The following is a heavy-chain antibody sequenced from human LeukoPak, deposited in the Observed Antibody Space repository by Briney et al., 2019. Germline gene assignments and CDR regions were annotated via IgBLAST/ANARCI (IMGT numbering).Heavy chain of an antibody. CDR1: GFSFSSYW. CDR2: IKQDGSEK. V-gene: IGHV3-7*01. CDR3: AREGITAAADY. J-gene: IGHJ4*02. Sequence: GGSLRLSCAASGFSFSSYWMSWVRQAHGKGLEWVANIKQDGSEKYYVDSVKGRFTISRDNAKNSLYLQLNSLRAEDTAVYYCAREGITAAADYWGQGTLVTVSS. D-gene: IGHD6-13*01.